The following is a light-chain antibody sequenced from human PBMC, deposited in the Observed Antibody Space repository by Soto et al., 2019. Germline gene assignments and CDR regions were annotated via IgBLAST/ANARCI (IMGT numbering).Light chain of an antibody. J-gene: IGKJ1*01. CDR1: QSVSSN. Sequence: EIVMTQSPATLSVSPGERATLSYRASQSVSSNLAWYQQKPGQAPRILIYGASTRATGIPARFSGSGSGTECTLTISSLQSEDFAVYYCQQYNNWPPLTFGQGTKVEIK. CDR2: GAS. CDR3: QQYNNWPPLT. V-gene: IGKV3-15*01.